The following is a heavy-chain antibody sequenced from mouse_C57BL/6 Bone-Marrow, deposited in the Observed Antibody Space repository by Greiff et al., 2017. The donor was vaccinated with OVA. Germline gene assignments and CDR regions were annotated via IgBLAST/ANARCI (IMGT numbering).Heavy chain of an antibody. J-gene: IGHJ2*01. CDR2: INYDGSST. CDR1: GFTFSDYY. D-gene: IGHD1-1*01. CDR3: ARDWDGSSLFDY. Sequence: EVKLMESEGGLVQPGSSMKLSCTASGFTFSDYYMAWVRQVPEKGLEWVANINYDGSSTYYLDSLKSRFIISRDNAKNILYLQMSSLKSEDTATYYCARDWDGSSLFDYWGQGTTLTVSS. V-gene: IGHV5-16*01.